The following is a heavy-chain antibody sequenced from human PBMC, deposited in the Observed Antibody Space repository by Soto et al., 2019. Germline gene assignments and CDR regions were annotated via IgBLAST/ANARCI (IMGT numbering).Heavy chain of an antibody. Sequence: SETLSLTCAVSGYSISSGYYWGWIRQPPVKGLEWIGSIYHSGITYYNPSLNSRVTISVHTSKNQFSLKLSSVTAADTAVHYCARVSQQYYYDSRSSNWFEPWGQGTMVTVSS. J-gene: IGHJ5*02. V-gene: IGHV4-38-2*01. CDR3: ARVSQQYYYDSRSSNWFEP. CDR1: GYSISSGYY. D-gene: IGHD3-22*01. CDR2: IYHSGIT.